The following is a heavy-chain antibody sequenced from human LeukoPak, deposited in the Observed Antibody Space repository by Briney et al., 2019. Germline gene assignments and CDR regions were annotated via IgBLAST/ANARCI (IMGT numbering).Heavy chain of an antibody. D-gene: IGHD2/OR15-2a*01. CDR3: AEAADQYYYSYFYYMDV. V-gene: IGHV3-30*18. Sequence: GGSLRLSCAASEFTFSRYCMHWVRQAPGKGLEWVAVIAYDGSSKDYVDSVTGRFNISRDNSKNTLYLQMSRLRVEDTAVYYCAEAADQYYYSYFYYMDVWGKGTTVTVSS. CDR1: EFTFSRYC. CDR2: IAYDGSSK. J-gene: IGHJ6*03.